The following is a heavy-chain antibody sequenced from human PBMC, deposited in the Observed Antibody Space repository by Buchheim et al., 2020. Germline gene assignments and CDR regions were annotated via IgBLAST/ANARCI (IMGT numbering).Heavy chain of an antibody. V-gene: IGHV1-8*01. CDR3: ARGTYYDFWSGYPIPNYYYYYGMDV. J-gene: IGHJ6*02. D-gene: IGHD3-3*01. CDR2: MNPNSGNT. Sequence: QVQLVQSGAEVKKPGASVKVSCKASGYIYTSYDINWVRQATGQGLEWMGWMNPNSGNTGYAQKFQGRVTMTRNTSISTAYMELSSLRSEDTAVYYCARGTYYDFWSGYPIPNYYYYYGMDVWGQGTT. CDR1: GYIYTSYD.